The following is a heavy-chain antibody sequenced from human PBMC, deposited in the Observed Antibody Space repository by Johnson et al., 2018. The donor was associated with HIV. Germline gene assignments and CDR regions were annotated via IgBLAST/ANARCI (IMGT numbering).Heavy chain of an antibody. V-gene: IGHV3-30-3*01. CDR3: AREPRLLTDAFDIWGQLQRRGADGFDV. CDR1: GFTFSSYV. Sequence: VQLVESGGGVVQPGRSLRLSCAASGFTFSSYVMHWVRQAPGKGLEWVAVISYDGSNKYYADSVKGRFTLSRDNSKKTLYLQMNSLRVEDTAVYYCAREPRLLTDAFDIWGQLQRRGADGFDVWSQGTLVTVSS. J-gene: IGHJ3*01. CDR2: ISYDGSNK. D-gene: IGHD1-1*01.